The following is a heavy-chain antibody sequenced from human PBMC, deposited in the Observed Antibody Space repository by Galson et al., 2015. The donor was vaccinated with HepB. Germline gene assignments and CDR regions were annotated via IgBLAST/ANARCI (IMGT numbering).Heavy chain of an antibody. J-gene: IGHJ6*02. D-gene: IGHD3-10*01. CDR1: GFRVNFFG. Sequence: SLRLSCAASGFRVNFFGLHWVRQAQGKGLEWVAFISYDGANKYYADSVRGRFPISRDNSKTRLSLQMNGLTREDTAVYRCEKDGLLYTSGTHSNAMDVWGRGTTVIVSS. V-gene: IGHV3-30*18. CDR2: ISYDGANK. CDR3: EKDGLLYTSGTHSNAMDV.